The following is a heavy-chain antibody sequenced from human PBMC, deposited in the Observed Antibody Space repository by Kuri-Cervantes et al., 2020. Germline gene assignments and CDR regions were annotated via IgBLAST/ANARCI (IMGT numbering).Heavy chain of an antibody. CDR2: MSPNSGNT. J-gene: IGHJ4*02. Sequence: ASVKVSCKASGYTFPTYDVNWVRQASGQGLEWMGWMSPNSGNTVYAQKFQGRVTMTRNTSISAAYMELSSLRSEDTAVYYCAREGITGTTSQVLAFDYWGQGTLVTVSS. V-gene: IGHV1-8*01. CDR3: AREGITGTTSQVLAFDY. D-gene: IGHD1-7*01. CDR1: GYTFPTYD.